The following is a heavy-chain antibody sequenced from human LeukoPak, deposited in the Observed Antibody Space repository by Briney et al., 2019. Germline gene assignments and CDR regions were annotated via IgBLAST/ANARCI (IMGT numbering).Heavy chain of an antibody. Sequence: PSETLSLTCTVSGGSISSNSYYWGWIRQPPGKGLEWIGSIYYSGSTYYNPSLKGRVTISVDTSKNQFSLKLSSVTAADTAVYYCARLWNWTFYFDYWGQGTLVTVSS. V-gene: IGHV4-39*01. J-gene: IGHJ4*02. D-gene: IGHD1-1*01. CDR3: ARLWNWTFYFDY. CDR2: IYYSGST. CDR1: GGSISSNSYY.